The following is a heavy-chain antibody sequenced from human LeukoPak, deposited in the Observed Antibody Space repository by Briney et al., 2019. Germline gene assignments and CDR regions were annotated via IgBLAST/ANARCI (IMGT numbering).Heavy chain of an antibody. V-gene: IGHV3-30*18. Sequence: QPGRSLGLSCAASGFTFSSYGMHWVRQAPGKGLEWVAVISYDGSNKYYADSVKGRFTISRDNSKNTLYLQMNRLRAEDTAVYYCAKDIGYSRSVAYWGQGTLVTVSS. CDR3: AKDIGYSRSVAY. D-gene: IGHD6-13*01. CDR1: GFTFSSYG. CDR2: ISYDGSNK. J-gene: IGHJ4*02.